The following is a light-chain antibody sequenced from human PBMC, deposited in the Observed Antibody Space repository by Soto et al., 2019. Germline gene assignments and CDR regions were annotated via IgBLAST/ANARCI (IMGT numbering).Light chain of an antibody. CDR3: QQYGSSGK. CDR2: GAS. CDR1: QSVSNNY. Sequence: EIVLTQSPGTLSLSPGERATLSCRASQSVSNNYLAWYQQKPGQAPRLLIYGASSRATGIPDRFSGRGSGTDFPLTISRLEPEDFAVYYCQQYGSSGKFGQGTKVEIK. J-gene: IGKJ1*01. V-gene: IGKV3-20*01.